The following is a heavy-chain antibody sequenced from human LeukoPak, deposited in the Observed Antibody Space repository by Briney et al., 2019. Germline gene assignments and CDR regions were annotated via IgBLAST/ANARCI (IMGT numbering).Heavy chain of an antibody. CDR2: IKSDGTT. V-gene: IGHV3-53*01. J-gene: IGHJ4*02. CDR3: ARLRRGY. Sequence: GGSLRLSCAASGLAVTSNHMSWVRQAPGKGLEWVSLIKSDGTTEYADSVKGRFTISRDNSKNTLFLQMNSLRVEDTAVYYCARLRRGYWGRGTPVTVSS. CDR1: GLAVTSNH.